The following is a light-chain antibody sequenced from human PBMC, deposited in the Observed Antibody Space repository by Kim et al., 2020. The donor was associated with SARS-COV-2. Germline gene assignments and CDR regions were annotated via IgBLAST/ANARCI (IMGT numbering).Light chain of an antibody. CDR2: SDT. J-gene: IGLJ2*01. Sequence: PGQTATITCGGDNIGDYRVHGYQQKPGQAPLLVIYSDTDRPSGIPARFSGSNSGTTVTLTISSVEAGDEADYYCQVWHTGGDRVVFGGGTQLTVL. CDR3: QVWHTGGDRVV. CDR1: NIGDYR. V-gene: IGLV3-21*01.